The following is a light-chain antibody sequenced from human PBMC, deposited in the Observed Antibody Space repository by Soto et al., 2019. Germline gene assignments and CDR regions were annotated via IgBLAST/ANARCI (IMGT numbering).Light chain of an antibody. J-gene: IGKJ2*01. CDR2: GAS. CDR1: QSASNN. CDR3: QQYNYWPPFT. V-gene: IGKV3-15*01. Sequence: EIVMTQSPATLSVSPGERATLSCRASQSASNNLAWYQQKPGQAPRLLIYGASTRAPGLPARFSGSGSGTELTLTITGLQSADFGVYYCQQYNYWPPFTFGQGTKVDIK.